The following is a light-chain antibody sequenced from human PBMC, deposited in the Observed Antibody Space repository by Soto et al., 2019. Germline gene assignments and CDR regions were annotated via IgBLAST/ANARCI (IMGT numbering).Light chain of an antibody. CDR1: QSVSSNY. CDR3: QQNGRSPRT. V-gene: IGKV3-20*01. J-gene: IGKJ1*01. Sequence: ESVLTQSPATLSLSPGQRATLSFRASQSVSSNYLACYQQTREQAPRLLNYGASSRATITPNRCSGRGSGTDFTLTISILQPEDFAVYYCQQNGRSPRTFGQGTKVDIK. CDR2: GAS.